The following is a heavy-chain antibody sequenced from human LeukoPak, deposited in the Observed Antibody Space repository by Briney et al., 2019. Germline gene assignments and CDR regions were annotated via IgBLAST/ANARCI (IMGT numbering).Heavy chain of an antibody. CDR1: GGSISSTNW. CDR3: ARAGNSYATGYYFDF. V-gene: IGHV4-4*02. D-gene: IGHD3-16*01. J-gene: IGHJ4*02. Sequence: SGTLSLICGVSGGSISSTNWWTWVRQPPGKGLEWIGEVHLDGRTNYNPSLQSRLTMSVDFSENHISLKLTSVTAADTAVYYCARAGNSYATGYYFDFWGQGTLVTVSS. CDR2: VHLDGRT.